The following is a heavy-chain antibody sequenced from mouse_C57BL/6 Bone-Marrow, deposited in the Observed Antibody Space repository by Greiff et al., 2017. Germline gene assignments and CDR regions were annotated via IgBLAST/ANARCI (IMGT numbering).Heavy chain of an antibody. CDR3: ARSGWLLFDY. Sequence: QVQLQQSGPELVKPGASVKISCKASGYAFSSSWMNWVKQRPGKALEWIGRIYPGDGDTNYNGKFKGKATLTAAKSSSTAYMQLSSLTSEDSAVYFCARSGWLLFDYWGQGTTLTVSS. CDR2: IYPGDGDT. V-gene: IGHV1-82*01. D-gene: IGHD2-3*01. CDR1: GYAFSSSW. J-gene: IGHJ2*01.